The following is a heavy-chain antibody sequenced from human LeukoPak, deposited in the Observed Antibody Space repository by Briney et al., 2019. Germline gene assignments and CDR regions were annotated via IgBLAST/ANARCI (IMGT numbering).Heavy chain of an antibody. J-gene: IGHJ4*02. CDR1: GGSISSYY. Sequence: PSETLSLTCTVSGGSISSYYWSWIRQPPGKGLEWVGDIYYGGSTNYNPSLKSRVTTSVDKSKNQLSLKLSSVTAADTAVYYCAGVIGYCSSTSCFGYFDYWGQGTLVTVSS. CDR3: AGVIGYCSSTSCFGYFDY. D-gene: IGHD2-2*01. CDR2: IYYGGST. V-gene: IGHV4-59*08.